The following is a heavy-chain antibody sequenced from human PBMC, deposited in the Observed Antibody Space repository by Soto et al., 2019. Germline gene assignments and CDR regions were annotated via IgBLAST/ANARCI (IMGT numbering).Heavy chain of an antibody. J-gene: IGHJ4*02. CDR1: GDSITSNSYF. CDR2: IYYSGTT. CDR3: ARDKITGLFDY. V-gene: IGHV4-39*02. D-gene: IGHD2-8*02. Sequence: PSETLSLTCTVSGDSITSNSYFWAWIRQPPGKGLEWIGSIYYSGTTYYNPSLKSRVTISVDRSKNQFSLKLSSVTAADTAVYYCARDKITGLFDYWGQGTLVTVS.